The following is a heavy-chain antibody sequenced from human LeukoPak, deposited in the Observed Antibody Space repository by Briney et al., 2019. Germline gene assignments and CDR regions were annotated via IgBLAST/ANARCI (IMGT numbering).Heavy chain of an antibody. J-gene: IGHJ4*02. CDR3: AKSVGENGN. D-gene: IGHD2-15*01. CDR2: ISGSGGST. Sequence: PGGSLRLSCTTSGFTFSSSAMSWVRQAPGKGLEWVSAISGSGGSTYYADSVKGRFTISRDNSKNTLYLQMNSLRAEDTAVYYCAKSVGENGNWGQGTLVTVSS. CDR1: GFTFSSSA. V-gene: IGHV3-23*01.